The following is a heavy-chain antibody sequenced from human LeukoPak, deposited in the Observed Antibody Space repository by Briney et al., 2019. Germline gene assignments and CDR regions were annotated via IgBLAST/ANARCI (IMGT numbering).Heavy chain of an antibody. D-gene: IGHD5-12*01. V-gene: IGHV4-59*12. CDR1: GDSISNYY. J-gene: IGHJ4*02. CDR3: ARDSAYSYGGIDY. Sequence: PSETLSLTCTVSGDSISNYYWSWIQQPPGKGLEWIGYIYYSGSTNYNPSLKSRVTISVDTSKNQFSLKLSSVTAADTAVYYCARDSAYSYGGIDYWGQGTLVTVSS. CDR2: IYYSGST.